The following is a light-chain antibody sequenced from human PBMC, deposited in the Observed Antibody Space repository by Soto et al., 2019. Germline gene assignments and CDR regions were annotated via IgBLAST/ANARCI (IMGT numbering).Light chain of an antibody. V-gene: IGKV1-5*01. J-gene: IGKJ1*01. CDR1: QTISSW. CDR3: QQYNSYLWT. CDR2: DAS. Sequence: DIQMTHGPSTLSGSVGDRVTITCRASQTISSWLAWYQQKPGKAPKLLIYDASSLESGVPSRFSGSGSGTEFTLTISSLQPDDFATYYCQQYNSYLWTFGQGTKVDIK.